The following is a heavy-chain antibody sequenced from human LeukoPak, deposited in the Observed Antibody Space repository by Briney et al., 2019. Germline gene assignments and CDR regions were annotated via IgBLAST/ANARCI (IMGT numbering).Heavy chain of an antibody. CDR3: ARAPATVTSGYYYYMDV. V-gene: IGHV4-4*07. CDR1: GDSISSDY. CDR2: IYTSGIT. D-gene: IGHD4-17*01. J-gene: IGHJ6*03. Sequence: SETLSLTCTVSGDSISSDYWSWIRQPAGKGLEWIGRIYTSGITNYNPSLKSRVTLSIDTSKNQFSLKLSSVTAADTAMYYCARAPATVTSGYYYYMDVWGKGTTVTVSS.